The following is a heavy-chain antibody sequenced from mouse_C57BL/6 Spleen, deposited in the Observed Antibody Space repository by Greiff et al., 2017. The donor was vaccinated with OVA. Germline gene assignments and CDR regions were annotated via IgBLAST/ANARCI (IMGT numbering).Heavy chain of an antibody. D-gene: IGHD1-2*01. CDR3: TRTNGNFDY. V-gene: IGHV1-15*01. CDR1: GYTFTDYE. CDR2: IDPETGGT. J-gene: IGHJ2*01. Sequence: LVESGAELVRPGASVTLSCKASGYTFTDYEMHWVKQTPVHGLEWIGAIDPETGGTAYNQKFKGKAILTADKSSSTAYMELRSLTSEDSAVYYCTRTNGNFDYWGQGTTLTVSS.